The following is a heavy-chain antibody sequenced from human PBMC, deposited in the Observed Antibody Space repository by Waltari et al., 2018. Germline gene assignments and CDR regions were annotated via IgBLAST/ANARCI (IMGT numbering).Heavy chain of an antibody. Sequence: EVQLVESGGGLVQPAGSLRPSCAASGSSFSTYWMNGARQAPGEGLVWVSRIKRDGISTTYADSVKGRFTTSRDNARNTLYLQMNSRGADDTAVYYCVRSAFMDVWGQGTTVTVSS. CDR1: GSSFSTYW. CDR2: IKRDGIST. J-gene: IGHJ6*02. V-gene: IGHV3-74*01. CDR3: VRSAFMDV.